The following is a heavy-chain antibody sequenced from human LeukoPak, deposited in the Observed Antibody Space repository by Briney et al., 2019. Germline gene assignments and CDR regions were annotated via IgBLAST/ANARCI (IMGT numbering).Heavy chain of an antibody. D-gene: IGHD1-14*01. J-gene: IGHJ3*02. Sequence: LGESRRISCNTSGYSFDSNWLRWLRQMSGKGLEWMGKIDPSEAYTNYSPSFQGHVTISTDKSINTAYLQWSSLKAAATAMYYCATHTGRAFQIWGAGTMVTVSS. CDR2: IDPSEAYT. V-gene: IGHV5-10-1*01. CDR1: GYSFDSNW. CDR3: ATHTGRAFQI.